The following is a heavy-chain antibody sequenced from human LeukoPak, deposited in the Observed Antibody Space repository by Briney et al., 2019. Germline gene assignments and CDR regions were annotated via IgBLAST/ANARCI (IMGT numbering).Heavy chain of an antibody. J-gene: IGHJ4*02. CDR1: GYTFTGYY. CDR2: INPNSGGT. CDR3: ARDLNPTIMITFGGVID. Sequence: ASVKVSCKASGYTFTGYYMHWVRQAPGQGLEWMGWINPNSGGTNYAQKFQGWVTMTRDTSISTAYMELSRLRSDDTAVYYCARDLNPTIMITFGGVIDWGRGTLVTVSS. D-gene: IGHD3-16*02. V-gene: IGHV1-2*04.